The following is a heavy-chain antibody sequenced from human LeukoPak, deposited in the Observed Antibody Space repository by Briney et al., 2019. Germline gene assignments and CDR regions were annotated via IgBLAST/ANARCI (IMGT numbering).Heavy chain of an antibody. CDR3: ATGVSAFLIAAAGEVFDY. CDR1: GYTLTELF. D-gene: IGHD6-13*01. J-gene: IGHJ4*02. Sequence: ASVKVSCKVSGYTLTELFMHWVRQAPGKGLEWMGGFDPEDGETIYAQKFQGRVTMTEDTSTDTAYTELSSLRSEDTAVYYCATGVSAFLIAAAGEVFDYWGQGTLVTVSS. CDR2: FDPEDGET. V-gene: IGHV1-24*01.